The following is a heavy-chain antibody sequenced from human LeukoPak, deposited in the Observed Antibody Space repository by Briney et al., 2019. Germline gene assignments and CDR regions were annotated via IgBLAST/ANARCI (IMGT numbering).Heavy chain of an antibody. J-gene: IGHJ3*02. Sequence: GGSLRLSCAGSGFTFSSHSMNWVRQAPGQGLEWVSSISSGSGYMYYADSVKGRFTISRDNARNSLFLQMNSLRAEDTAIYYCARPTSTTSNDGFDIWAEGQWSPSLQ. CDR2: ISSGSGYM. CDR3: ARPTSTTSNDGFDI. V-gene: IGHV3-21*01. CDR1: GFTFSSHS. D-gene: IGHD2-2*01.